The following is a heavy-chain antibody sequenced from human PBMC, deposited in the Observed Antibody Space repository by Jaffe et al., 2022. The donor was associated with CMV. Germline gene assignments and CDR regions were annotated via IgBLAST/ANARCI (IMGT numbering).Heavy chain of an antibody. CDR3: ARSPLPEHFMDV. D-gene: IGHD3-3*02. CDR1: GFSLSTSGMC. CDR2: IDWDDDK. Sequence: QVTLRESGPALVKPTQTLTLTCTFSGFSLSTSGMCVSWIRQPPGKALEWLARIDWDDDKYYSTSLKTRLTISKDTSKNQVVLTMTNMDPVDTATYYCARSPLPEHFMDVWGKGTTVTVSS. V-gene: IGHV2-70*15. J-gene: IGHJ6*04.